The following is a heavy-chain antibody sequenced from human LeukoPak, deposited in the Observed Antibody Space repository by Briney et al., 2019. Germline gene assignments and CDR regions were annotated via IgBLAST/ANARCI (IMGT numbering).Heavy chain of an antibody. CDR2: INPDGSTT. Sequence: GGSLRLSCAASGFTFSNYWMHWVRHDPGKGLGWVSFINPDGSTTNYADSVKGRFTISRDNAKNALYLQMNSLRAEDTAVYYCAKDLHYGSADYWGQGTLVTVSS. CDR1: GFTFSNYW. CDR3: AKDLHYGSADY. V-gene: IGHV3-74*01. D-gene: IGHD3-10*01. J-gene: IGHJ4*02.